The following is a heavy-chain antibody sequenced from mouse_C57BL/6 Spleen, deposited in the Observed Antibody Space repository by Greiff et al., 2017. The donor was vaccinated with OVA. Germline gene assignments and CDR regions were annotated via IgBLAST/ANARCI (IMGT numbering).Heavy chain of an antibody. CDR3: ARNDGYAMDY. J-gene: IGHJ4*01. CDR1: GYTFTDYY. D-gene: IGHD2-3*01. V-gene: IGHV1-76*01. CDR2: IYPGSGNT. Sequence: VKLVESGAELVRPGASVKLSCKASGYTFTDYYINWVKQRPGQGLEWIARIYPGSGNTYYNEKFKGKATLTAEKSSSTAYMQLSSLTSEDSAVYFCARNDGYAMDYWGQGTSVTVSS.